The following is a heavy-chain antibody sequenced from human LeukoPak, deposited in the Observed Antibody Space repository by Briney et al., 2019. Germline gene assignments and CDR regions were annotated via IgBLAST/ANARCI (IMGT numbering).Heavy chain of an antibody. CDR3: AKDQRDSSSWRVPKS. D-gene: IGHD6-13*01. CDR2: ISYDGSNK. J-gene: IGHJ5*02. Sequence: GGSLRLSCAASGFTFSSYGMHWVRQAPGKGLEWVAVISYDGSNKYYADSVKGRVTISRDNSKHTLYMQMNSLRAEDTAVYYCAKDQRDSSSWRVPKSWGQGTLVTVSS. V-gene: IGHV3-30*18. CDR1: GFTFSSYG.